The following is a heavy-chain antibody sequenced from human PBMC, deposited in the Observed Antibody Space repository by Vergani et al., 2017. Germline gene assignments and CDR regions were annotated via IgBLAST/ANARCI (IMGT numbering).Heavy chain of an antibody. CDR3: ARDFRRVSREPPQWLVPTRARNYYYGMDV. D-gene: IGHD6-19*01. CDR1: GFTFSSYW. V-gene: IGHV3-74*01. CDR2: INSDGSST. J-gene: IGHJ6*02. Sequence: EVQLVESGGGLVQPGGSLRLSCAASGFTFSSYWMHWVRQAPGKGLVWVSRINSDGSSTSYADSVKGRFTISRDNAKNSLYLQMNSLRAEDTAVYYCARDFRRVSREPPQWLVPTRARNYYYGMDVWGQGTTVTVSS.